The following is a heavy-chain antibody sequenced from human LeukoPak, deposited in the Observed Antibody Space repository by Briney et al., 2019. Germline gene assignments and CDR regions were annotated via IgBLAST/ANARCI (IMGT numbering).Heavy chain of an antibody. CDR3: ARVMATFSKAYFDY. Sequence: PGGSLRLSCAASGFTFSSFAMHWVRQAPGKGLEWVAVISYDGSNKYYADSVKGRFTISRDNSKNTLYLQMNGLRAEDTAVYYGARVMATFSKAYFDYGGRGPLFPVS. V-gene: IGHV3-30*04. D-gene: IGHD5-24*01. J-gene: IGHJ4*02. CDR1: GFTFSSFA. CDR2: ISYDGSNK.